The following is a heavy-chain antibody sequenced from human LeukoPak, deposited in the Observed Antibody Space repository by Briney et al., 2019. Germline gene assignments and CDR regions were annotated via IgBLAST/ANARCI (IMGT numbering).Heavy chain of an antibody. CDR3: ARVGVPAARHNWFDS. D-gene: IGHD2-2*01. J-gene: IGHJ5*01. CDR1: GFTFSDYY. V-gene: IGHV3-11*01. CDR2: ISSSGSII. Sequence: PGGSLRLSCAASGFTFSDYYMTWIRQAPGKGLEWVSYISSSGSIIYNADSVKGRFTISRDNAKNSLYLQMNSLRAEDTAVYYCARVGVPAARHNWFDSWGQGTLVIVSS.